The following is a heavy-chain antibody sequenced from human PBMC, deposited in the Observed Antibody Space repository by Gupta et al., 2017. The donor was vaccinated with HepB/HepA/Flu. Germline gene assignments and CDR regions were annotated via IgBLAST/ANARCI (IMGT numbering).Heavy chain of an antibody. J-gene: IGHJ3*02. Sequence: QLQLQESGPGLVKPSETLSLTCTVSGGSISSSSYYWGWIRQPPGKGLEWIGSIYYSGSTYYNPSLKSRVTISVDTSKNQFSLKLSSVTAADTAVYYCGSSSQFNDAFDIWGQGTMVTVSS. D-gene: IGHD6-13*01. CDR3: GSSSQFNDAFDI. CDR1: GGSISSSSYY. V-gene: IGHV4-39*01. CDR2: IYYSGST.